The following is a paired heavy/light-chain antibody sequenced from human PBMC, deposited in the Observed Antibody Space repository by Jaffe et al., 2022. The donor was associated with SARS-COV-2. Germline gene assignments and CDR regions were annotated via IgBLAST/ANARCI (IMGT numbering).Light chain of an antibody. J-gene: IGLJ1*01. V-gene: IGLV1-40*01. CDR3: QSYDSSLSVYV. Sequence: QSVLTQPPSVSGAPGQRVTISCTGSSSNIGAGYDVHWYQQLPGTAPQLLIYVNNNRPSGVPDRFSGSKSGTSASLAISGLQAEDEADYYCQSYDSSLSVYVFGTGTKVTVL. CDR2: VNN. CDR1: SSNIGAGYD.
Heavy chain of an antibody. CDR2: ISYDASDA. CDR1: GFTFSSYA. CDR3: ARDRGSSSYYYYMDV. Sequence: QVQLVESGGDVVQPGRSLRLSCAASGFTFSSYAMHWVRQAPGKGLDWVAVISYDASDAYYADSVKGRFTISRDNSENTLYLQMNSLRAEDTAVYYCARDRGSSSYYYYMDVWGKGTTVTVSS. D-gene: IGHD3-16*01. J-gene: IGHJ6*03. V-gene: IGHV3-30*04.